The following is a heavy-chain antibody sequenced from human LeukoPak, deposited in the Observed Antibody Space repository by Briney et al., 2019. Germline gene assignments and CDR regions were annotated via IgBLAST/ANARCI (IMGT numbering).Heavy chain of an antibody. D-gene: IGHD3-9*01. CDR3: ASGGKVGLTGYYLFDY. Sequence: PSETLSLTCAVYGGSFSGYYWNWIRQPPGKGLEWIGEINHSGSTNYNPSLKSRVTISVDTSKNQFSLKLSSVTAADTAVYYCASGGKVGLTGYYLFDYWGQGTLVTVSS. V-gene: IGHV4-34*01. CDR2: INHSGST. J-gene: IGHJ4*02. CDR1: GGSFSGYY.